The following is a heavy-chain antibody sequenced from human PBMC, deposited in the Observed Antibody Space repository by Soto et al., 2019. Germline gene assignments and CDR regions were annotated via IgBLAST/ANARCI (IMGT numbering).Heavy chain of an antibody. J-gene: IGHJ4*02. D-gene: IGHD3-3*01. CDR3: AKWSYLDY. Sequence: DVRLAESGGGLVQPGGSLRLSCTTSGFSFASFAMTWVRQAPGKGLEWVATISGSDGKTYYAESVKGRFSLSRDTSRNTLYLQMNSLRADDTAIYYCAKWSYLDYWGQGTRVTVSS. CDR1: GFSFASFA. V-gene: IGHV3-23*04. CDR2: ISGSDGKT.